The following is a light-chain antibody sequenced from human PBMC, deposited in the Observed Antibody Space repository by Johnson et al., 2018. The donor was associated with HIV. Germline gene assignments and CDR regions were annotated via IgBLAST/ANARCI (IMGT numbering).Light chain of an antibody. CDR2: KND. CDR1: YSNFGNNY. CDR3: GTWDSSLSGYV. J-gene: IGLJ1*01. Sequence: HSVLTQPPSVSAAPGQKVTISCSRNYSNFGNNYVSWYQQLPGTAPKLLIYKNDKRPSGIPDRFSGSKSGTSATLGITGLPTGDEADYYCGTWDSSLSGYVFGTGTKVTVL. V-gene: IGLV1-51*02.